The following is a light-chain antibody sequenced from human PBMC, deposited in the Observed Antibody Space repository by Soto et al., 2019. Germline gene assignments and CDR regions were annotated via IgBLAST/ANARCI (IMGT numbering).Light chain of an antibody. Sequence: DIQMTQSPSTLSASVGDRVTITCRASQSISSWLAWFQQKPGKAPKLLIYAASSLQSGVPSRFSGSGSGTDFTLTISRLQPDDVATYYCLQYSSHSWTFGQGTKVDIK. CDR1: QSISSW. V-gene: IGKV1-5*01. CDR2: AAS. J-gene: IGKJ1*01. CDR3: LQYSSHSWT.